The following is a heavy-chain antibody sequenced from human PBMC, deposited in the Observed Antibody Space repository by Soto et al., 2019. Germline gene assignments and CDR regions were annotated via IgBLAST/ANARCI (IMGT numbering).Heavy chain of an antibody. CDR3: ARQLTGTTIPFDY. D-gene: IGHD1-20*01. V-gene: IGHV1-3*01. J-gene: IGHJ4*02. CDR1: GYTFTSYA. CDR2: INAGNGKT. Sequence: ASVKVSCKASGYTFTSYALHWVRQAPGQRLEWMGGINAGNGKTAYSKKFQGRVSKTRDKSASTAKMELRSQRSEDTAVNYCARQLTGTTIPFDYWGQGTLVTVSS.